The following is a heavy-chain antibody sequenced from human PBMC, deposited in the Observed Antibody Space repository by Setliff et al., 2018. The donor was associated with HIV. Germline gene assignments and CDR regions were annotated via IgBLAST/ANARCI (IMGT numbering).Heavy chain of an antibody. J-gene: IGHJ4*02. Sequence: SETLSLTCALYGGSFSDYYWSWIRQHPGLGLEWIGEVNRGRRTNYNSSLKSRVTISIDTSRNQFSLTVSSVTAADTAVYYCAREIPYSYGGRCHPLWGQGTLVTISS. V-gene: IGHV4-34*01. D-gene: IGHD3-10*01. CDR3: AREIPYSYGGRCHPL. CDR2: VNRGRRT. CDR1: GGSFSDYY.